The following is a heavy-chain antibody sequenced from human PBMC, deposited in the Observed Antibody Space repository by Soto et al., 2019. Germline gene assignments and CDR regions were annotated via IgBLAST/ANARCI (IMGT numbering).Heavy chain of an antibody. CDR2: TYYRSKWNN. CDR3: ARSSGPGYYGRFDF. Sequence: CXNSAAWNWFRQSPARGLEWLGRTYYRSKWNNEYAVSVRSRITINPETSKNQFSLQLKSVNPEDTAGDFCARSSGPGYYGRFDFWARGTLVTVSS. D-gene: IGHD3-16*01. V-gene: IGHV6-1*01. J-gene: IGHJ4*02. CDR1: CXNSAA.